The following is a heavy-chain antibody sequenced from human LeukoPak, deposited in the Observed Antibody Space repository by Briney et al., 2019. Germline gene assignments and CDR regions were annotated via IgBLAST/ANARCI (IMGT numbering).Heavy chain of an antibody. D-gene: IGHD2-21*01. V-gene: IGHV3-7*01. Sequence: GGALELSCGDSGFPFSNYWMSWGRPAPGKGLEWVANIKQDGSDKYYVDSVKGRFTISRDNAKNSLYLLMNSLRAEDTAVYYCARGGGEFGPWGQGTLVIVSS. CDR2: IKQDGSDK. CDR3: ARGGGEFGP. CDR1: GFPFSNYW. J-gene: IGHJ5*02.